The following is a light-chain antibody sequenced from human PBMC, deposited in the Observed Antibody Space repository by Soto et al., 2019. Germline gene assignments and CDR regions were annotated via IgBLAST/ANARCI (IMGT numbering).Light chain of an antibody. V-gene: IGLV2-11*01. CDR1: NIYVGGYNY. Sequence: QPVLPHPRTVSWSIGQSATISCTGINIYVGGYNYVSWYQQHPGKAPKLMIYDVSKRPSGVPDRFSGSKSGNTASLTISGLQVEDEADYYCCSYAGSYSICVFGTGTKVTVL. CDR3: CSYAGSYSICV. CDR2: DVS. J-gene: IGLJ1*01.